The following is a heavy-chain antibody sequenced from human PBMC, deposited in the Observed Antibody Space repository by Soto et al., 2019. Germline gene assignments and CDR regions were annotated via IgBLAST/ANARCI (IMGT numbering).Heavy chain of an antibody. D-gene: IGHD2-2*01. V-gene: IGHV1-18*04. CDR3: ARFGPPYQLPTTNFDY. CDR1: GYTFTSYG. J-gene: IGHJ4*02. CDR2: ISAYNGNT. Sequence: RASVKVSCKASGYTFTSYGISWVRQAPGQGLEWMGWISAYNGNTNYAQKLQGRVTMTTDTSTSTAYMELRSLRSDDTAVYYSARFGPPYQLPTTNFDYWGQGTLVTVSS.